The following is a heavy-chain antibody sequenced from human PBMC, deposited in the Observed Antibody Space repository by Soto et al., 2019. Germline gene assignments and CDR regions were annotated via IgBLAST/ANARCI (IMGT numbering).Heavy chain of an antibody. Sequence: QVQLQESGPGLVKPSGTLSLTCAVSGDSVSSPYYWCWVRQPPGKGLEWIGEVFHTGTTSYNPSLRSRVTISMDKANNQFSRDLSYVTAADTAVYYCARSAGWYAVHSWGPGTLVIVSS. CDR2: VFHTGTT. J-gene: IGHJ4*02. D-gene: IGHD6-19*01. CDR1: GDSVSSPYY. CDR3: ARSAGWYAVHS. V-gene: IGHV4-4*02.